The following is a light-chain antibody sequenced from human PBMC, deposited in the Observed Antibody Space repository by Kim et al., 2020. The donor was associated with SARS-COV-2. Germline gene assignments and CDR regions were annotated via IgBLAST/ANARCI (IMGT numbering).Light chain of an antibody. Sequence: SASVVDGVTISCQAVQDISTHLSLFQLKPGKAPKLLIYDASHLETGVPSRFSGSGSGTDYTFTISSLRPEDIATYYCQQYDDLPYTFGQGTKLEI. V-gene: IGKV1-33*01. CDR1: QDISTH. J-gene: IGKJ2*01. CDR2: DAS. CDR3: QQYDDLPYT.